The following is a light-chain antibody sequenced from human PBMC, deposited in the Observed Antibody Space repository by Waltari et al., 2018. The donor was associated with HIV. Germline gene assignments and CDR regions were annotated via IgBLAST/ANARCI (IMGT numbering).Light chain of an antibody. Sequence: DIQMTQSPSSLSASVGDRVTITCRASQSISNYLNWYQQKPGRAPNLLIYAASSLQSGVPSRFSGSGSGTYFTLTISSLQPEDSASYYCQQSQSTPLTFGGGTKVEIK. CDR1: QSISNY. CDR2: AAS. CDR3: QQSQSTPLT. J-gene: IGKJ4*01. V-gene: IGKV1-39*01.